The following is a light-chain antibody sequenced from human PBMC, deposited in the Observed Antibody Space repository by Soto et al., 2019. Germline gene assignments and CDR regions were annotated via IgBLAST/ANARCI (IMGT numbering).Light chain of an antibody. J-gene: IGLJ3*02. CDR3: QSYDSSLTGVV. CDR2: GNN. CDR1: SSNIGAGYD. V-gene: IGLV1-40*01. Sequence: QSVLTQPPSVSGAPGQRVTISCTGSSSNIGAGYDVHWYQQVPGTAPKVLIYGNNNRPSGVPDRVSGSKSGTSASLAITGFQAADEADYYCQSYDSSLTGVVFGGGPQLTVL.